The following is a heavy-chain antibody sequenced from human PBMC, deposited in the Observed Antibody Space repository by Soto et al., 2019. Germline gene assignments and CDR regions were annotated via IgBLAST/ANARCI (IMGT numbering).Heavy chain of an antibody. D-gene: IGHD2-15*01. J-gene: IGHJ4*02. CDR3: ASGSTVAAILFDY. Sequence: SETLSLTCTVSGDSISSGGYYWSWIRQHPGKGLEWIGYIYYSGSTYYNPSLKSRVIISVDTSKNQFSLKLSSVTAADTAVYYCASGSTVAAILFDYWGQGTLVTVSS. CDR2: IYYSGST. CDR1: GDSISSGGYY. V-gene: IGHV4-31*03.